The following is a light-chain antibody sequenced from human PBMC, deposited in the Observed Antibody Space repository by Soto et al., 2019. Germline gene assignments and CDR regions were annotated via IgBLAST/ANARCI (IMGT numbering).Light chain of an antibody. CDR1: INDIGNYNF. CDR2: EIN. J-gene: IGLJ2*01. Sequence: QSALTQPPSASGSPGQSVTISCTGSINDIGNYNFVSWYQQHSGKAPKLLIYEINRRPSGVPDRFSGSRSGNTASLTVSGLQAEDEADYYCSSYAGNNKLIFGGGTKLTVL. CDR3: SSYAGNNKLI. V-gene: IGLV2-8*01.